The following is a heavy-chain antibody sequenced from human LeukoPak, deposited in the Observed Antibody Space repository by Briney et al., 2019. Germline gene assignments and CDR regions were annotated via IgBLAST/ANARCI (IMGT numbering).Heavy chain of an antibody. Sequence: GSLRLSCAATGFTLISYSMAWVRQAPGKGLEWVSAIRASDSNTFYADSVKGRFTISRDSSKNTLYLQMNDLRDEDTAVYYCAKLTTGWFEDFWGQGTLVTVSS. CDR2: IRASDSNT. V-gene: IGHV3-23*01. CDR3: AKLTTGWFEDF. D-gene: IGHD2-8*02. CDR1: GFTLISYS. J-gene: IGHJ4*02.